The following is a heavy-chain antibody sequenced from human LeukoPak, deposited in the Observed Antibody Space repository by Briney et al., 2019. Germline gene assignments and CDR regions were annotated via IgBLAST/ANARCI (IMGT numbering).Heavy chain of an antibody. J-gene: IGHJ5*02. CDR2: INHSGST. D-gene: IGHD5-18*01. CDR3: ARRRWRTAMVKRGWFDP. V-gene: IGHV4-34*01. Sequence: SETLSLTCAVYGGSFSGYYWSWIRQPPGKGLEWIGEINHSGSTNYNPSLKSRVTISVDTSKNQFSLKLSSVTAADTGVYYCARRRWRTAMVKRGWFDPWGQGTLVTVSS. CDR1: GGSFSGYY.